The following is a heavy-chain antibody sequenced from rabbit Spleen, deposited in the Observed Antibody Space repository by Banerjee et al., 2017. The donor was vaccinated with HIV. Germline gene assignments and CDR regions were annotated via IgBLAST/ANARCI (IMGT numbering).Heavy chain of an antibody. D-gene: IGHD1-1*01. CDR1: GFTLSSYYM. CDR3: ARDTSSSFSSYGMDL. CDR2: IDSGSSGFT. J-gene: IGHJ6*01. V-gene: IGHV1S45*01. Sequence: QEQLVESGGGLVQTGGSLKLSCKASGFTLSSYYMNWVRQAPGKGLEWIACIDSGSSGFTYFATWAKGRFTCSKTSSTTVTLQMTRLTAADTATYFCARDTSSSFSSYGMDLWGPGTLVTVS.